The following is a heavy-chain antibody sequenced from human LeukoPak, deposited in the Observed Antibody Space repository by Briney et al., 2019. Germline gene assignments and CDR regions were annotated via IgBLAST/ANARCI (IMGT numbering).Heavy chain of an antibody. V-gene: IGHV4-4*07. CDR3: ARGPYYDFWSGPPPYYYYYMDV. Sequence: SETLSLTCTVSGGSISSYYWSWIRQPAGKGLEWIGRIYTSGSTNYNPSLKSRVTMSIDTSKNQFSLKLSSVTAADTAVYYCARGPYYDFWSGPPPYYYYYMDVWGKGTTVTVSS. D-gene: IGHD3-3*01. J-gene: IGHJ6*03. CDR2: IYTSGST. CDR1: GGSISSYY.